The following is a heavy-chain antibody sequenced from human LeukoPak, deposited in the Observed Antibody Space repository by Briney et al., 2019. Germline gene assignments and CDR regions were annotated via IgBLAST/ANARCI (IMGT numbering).Heavy chain of an antibody. J-gene: IGHJ4*02. CDR3: AAVRGYSYGYYFDY. Sequence: GTSVKVSCKASGFTFTSSAMQWVRQARGQRLEWIGWIVVGSGNTNYAQKFQEIVTITRDMSTSTAYMELSSLRSEDTAVYYCAAVRGYSYGYYFDYWGQGTLVTVSS. CDR1: GFTFTSSA. V-gene: IGHV1-58*02. CDR2: IVVGSGNT. D-gene: IGHD5-18*01.